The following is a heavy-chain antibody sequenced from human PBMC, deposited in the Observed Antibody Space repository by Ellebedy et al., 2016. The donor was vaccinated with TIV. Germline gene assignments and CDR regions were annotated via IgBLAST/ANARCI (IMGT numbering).Heavy chain of an antibody. CDR3: ARLLGEMKYYYGLDV. CDR1: GFTFSSCA. Sequence: GESLKISCAASGFTFSSCAMTWVRQAPGKGLEWVSAISPSGDSIYSADSLKGRFTISRDNAKNSLYLQMNSLRAEDTAVYYCARLLGEMKYYYGLDVWGQGTTVTVSS. D-gene: IGHD3-10*01. J-gene: IGHJ6*02. V-gene: IGHV3-23*01. CDR2: ISPSGDSI.